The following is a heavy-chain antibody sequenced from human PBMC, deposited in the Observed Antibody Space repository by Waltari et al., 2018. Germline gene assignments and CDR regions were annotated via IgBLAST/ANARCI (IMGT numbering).Heavy chain of an antibody. CDR1: GFSIMSHG. CDR2: IGYDGSNR. Sequence: QVQLVESGGGVVQPGRSLSLSCAASGFSIMSHGMPCVRQAPGKGLEWVAVIGYDGSNRYYADSVEGRFTISRDVFRNTLFLQMDSVRDEDRAVYYCARAGTWALDHWGQGTLVTVSS. D-gene: IGHD7-27*01. CDR3: ARAGTWALDH. J-gene: IGHJ5*02. V-gene: IGHV3-33*08.